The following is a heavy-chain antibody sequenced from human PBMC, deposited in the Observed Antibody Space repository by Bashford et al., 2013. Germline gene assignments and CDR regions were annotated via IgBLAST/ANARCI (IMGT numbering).Heavy chain of an antibody. CDR3: AKDMVGATTGFDP. V-gene: IGHV3-9*01. CDR1: GFTFDDYA. D-gene: IGHD1-26*01. J-gene: IGHJ5*02. CDR2: ISWNSGSI. Sequence: SLRLSCAASGFTFDDYAMHWVRQAPGKGLEWVSGISWNSGSIGYADSVKGRFTISRDNAKNSLYLQMNSLRAEDTALYYCAKDMVGATTGFDPWGQGTLVTVSS.